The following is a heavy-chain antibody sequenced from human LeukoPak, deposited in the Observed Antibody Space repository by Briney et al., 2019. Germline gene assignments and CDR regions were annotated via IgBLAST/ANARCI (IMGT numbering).Heavy chain of an antibody. D-gene: IGHD6-13*01. Sequence: GASVKVSCKASGYTFISYYMHWARQAPGQGLEWMGIINPSGGGASYAQKFQGRVTMTRDTSTSTVYMELSSLSSDDTAVYYCASGQLRIAAAGTQGLPTHWGQGTLVTVSS. CDR3: ASGQLRIAAAGTQGLPTH. CDR2: INPSGGGA. CDR1: GYTFISYY. J-gene: IGHJ4*02. V-gene: IGHV1-46*01.